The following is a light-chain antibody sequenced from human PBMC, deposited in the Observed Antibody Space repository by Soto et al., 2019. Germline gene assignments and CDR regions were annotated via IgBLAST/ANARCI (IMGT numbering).Light chain of an antibody. CDR1: RSDVGGHNS. J-gene: IGLJ1*01. CDR2: NVS. Sequence: QSVLTQPASVCGSPGQSITISCTGTRSDVGGHNSVSWYQQHPGKAPKLMIYNVSNRPSGVSNRFSGSKSGNTASLTISGLLAADEADYYCTSYTSSSTYVFGAGTKVTVL. V-gene: IGLV2-14*01. CDR3: TSYTSSSTYV.